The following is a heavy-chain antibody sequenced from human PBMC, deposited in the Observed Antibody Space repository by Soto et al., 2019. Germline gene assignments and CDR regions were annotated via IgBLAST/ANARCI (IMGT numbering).Heavy chain of an antibody. CDR2: IYYSGST. CDR1: GGSISSGGYY. J-gene: IGHJ4*02. D-gene: IGHD6-19*01. V-gene: IGHV4-31*03. Sequence: TLSLTCTVSGGSISSGGYYWSWIRQHPGKGLEWIGYIYYSGSTYYNPSLKSRVTISVDTSKNQFSLKLSSVTAADTAVYYCARTGGGWPYYFDYWGQGTLVTVSS. CDR3: ARTGGGWPYYFDY.